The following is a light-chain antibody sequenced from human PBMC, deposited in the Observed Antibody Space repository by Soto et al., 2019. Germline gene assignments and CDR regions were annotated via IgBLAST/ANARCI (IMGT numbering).Light chain of an antibody. V-gene: IGKV3-20*01. CDR1: QSVSSSY. J-gene: IGKJ5*01. Sequence: EMVMTQSPGTLSLSPGERATLSCRASQSVSSSYLAWYQQKPGQAPRLLIYDAPNRATGIPDRFSGSGSGTDFTLTISRLEPEDFAVYYCQQYGSSPDTFGQGTRLEIK. CDR3: QQYGSSPDT. CDR2: DAP.